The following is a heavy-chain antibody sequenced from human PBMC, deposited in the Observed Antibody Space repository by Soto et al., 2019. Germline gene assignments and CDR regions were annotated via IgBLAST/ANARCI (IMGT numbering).Heavy chain of an antibody. Sequence: SETLSLTCTVSGGSISSGGYYWSWIRQHPGKGLEWIGYIYYSGSTYYNPSLKSRVTISVDTSKNQFSLKLSSVTAADTAVYYCARDGYCSSTSCRGGAFDIWGQGTTVTVSS. CDR1: GGSISSGGYY. V-gene: IGHV4-31*03. CDR2: IYYSGST. D-gene: IGHD2-2*03. J-gene: IGHJ3*02. CDR3: ARDGYCSSTSCRGGAFDI.